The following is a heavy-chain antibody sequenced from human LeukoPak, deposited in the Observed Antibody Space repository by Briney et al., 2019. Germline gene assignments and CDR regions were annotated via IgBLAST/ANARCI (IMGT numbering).Heavy chain of an antibody. V-gene: IGHV3-30*18. D-gene: IGHD6-19*01. J-gene: IGHJ4*02. CDR3: AKDQGTGFSDFDY. Sequence: GGSLRLSCAASGFTFSSYGMHWVRQAPGKGLEWVAVISYDGSNKYYADSVKGRFTISRDNSKNTLYLQMNSLRAEDTAVYYRAKDQGTGFSDFDYWGQGTLVTVSS. CDR2: ISYDGSNK. CDR1: GFTFSSYG.